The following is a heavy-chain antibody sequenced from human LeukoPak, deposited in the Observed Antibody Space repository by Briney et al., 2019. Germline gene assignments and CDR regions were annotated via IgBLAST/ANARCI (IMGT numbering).Heavy chain of an antibody. V-gene: IGHV4-4*02. CDR2: IYHSGST. Sequence: SETLSLTCAVSGGSVSSNNWWSWVRQPPGKGLEWIGEIYHSGSTNYNPSLKSRVTISVDKSKNQFSLKLRFVTAADTAVYYCATGRSGKYYGSFLNYWGQGTLVTVSS. CDR3: ATGRSGKYYGSFLNY. J-gene: IGHJ4*02. D-gene: IGHD1-26*01. CDR1: GGSVSSNNW.